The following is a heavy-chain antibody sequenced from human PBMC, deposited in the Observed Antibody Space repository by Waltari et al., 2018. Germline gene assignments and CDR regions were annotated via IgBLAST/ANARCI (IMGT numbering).Heavy chain of an antibody. V-gene: IGHV4-4*02. CDR1: GGSISXDNW. CDR3: ARDPRTYASXEGCFDP. J-gene: IGHJ5*02. D-gene: IGHD2-8*01. Sequence: QVQLXESGPGLVKPSGTLSLTXDVSGGSISXDNWWSGVRQPPGKGLGWIGEMYHSGSANYXPSRKSRVTISVXKSXNQXSXKXIPVTAAXXXVYYXARDPRTYASXEGCFDPXGQGTLVTVXS. CDR2: MYHSGSA.